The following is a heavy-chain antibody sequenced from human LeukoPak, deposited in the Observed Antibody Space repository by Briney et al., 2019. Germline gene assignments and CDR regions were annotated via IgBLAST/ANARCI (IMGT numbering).Heavy chain of an antibody. CDR3: ARHLAGSYDILTGPDY. V-gene: IGHV5-51*01. CDR1: GYIFTSYW. D-gene: IGHD3-9*01. J-gene: IGHJ4*02. CDR2: IYPGDSDT. Sequence: GAPLQISCKGSGYIFTSYWIGWVRQLPGKGLEWVGIIYPGDSDTRYSPSFQGQVTISADKSISTAYLQWSSLKASDTAMYYCARHLAGSYDILTGPDYWGQGTLVTVSS.